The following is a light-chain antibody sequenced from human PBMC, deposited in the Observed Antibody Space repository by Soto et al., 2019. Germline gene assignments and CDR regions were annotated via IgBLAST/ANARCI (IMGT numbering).Light chain of an antibody. J-gene: IGKJ3*01. CDR1: QRINNRY. CDR2: GAS. CDR3: HHYDNSPPFP. V-gene: IGKV3-20*01. Sequence: EIVLTQSPGTLSLSPGERAILSCRASQRINNRYLAWYQQMPGRAPRLLIHGASSRAAGIPDRFSGSGSGTDFTLTINGLEPEDFAVYYCHHYDNSPPFPFGPGTIVDI.